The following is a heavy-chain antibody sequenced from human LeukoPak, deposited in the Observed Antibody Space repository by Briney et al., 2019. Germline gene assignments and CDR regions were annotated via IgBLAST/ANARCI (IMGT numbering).Heavy chain of an antibody. V-gene: IGHV4-39*07. CDR2: IFYSGST. CDR3: ARARGVAAAGSEFDY. CDR1: GGSISTSNYY. Sequence: SETLSLTCTVSGGSISTSNYYWGWIRQPPGKGLEWIGNIFYSGSTYYSPSLKSRVTISLDTSRNQFSLKLSSVTAADTAVYYCARARGVAAAGSEFDYWGQGTLVTVSS. D-gene: IGHD6-13*01. J-gene: IGHJ4*02.